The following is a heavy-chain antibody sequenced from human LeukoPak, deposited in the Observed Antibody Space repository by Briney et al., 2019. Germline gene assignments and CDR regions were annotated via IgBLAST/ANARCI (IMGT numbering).Heavy chain of an antibody. CDR2: IKQDGSEK. CDR1: GFTFSSYW. V-gene: IGHV3-7*01. Sequence: PGGSLRLSCAASGFTFSSYWMSWVRQAPGKGLEWVANIKQDGSEKYYVDSVKGRFTISRDNAKNSLYLQMNSLRAEDTAVYYCARLRGLLVGRPNPRFDYWGQGTLVTVSS. CDR3: ARLRGLLVGRPNPRFDY. D-gene: IGHD3-10*01. J-gene: IGHJ4*02.